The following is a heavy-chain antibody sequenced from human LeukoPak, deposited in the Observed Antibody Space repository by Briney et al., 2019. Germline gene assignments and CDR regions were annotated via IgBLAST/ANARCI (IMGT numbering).Heavy chain of an antibody. V-gene: IGHV4-39*01. J-gene: IGHJ4*01. CDR2: IYHNGNT. CDR3: TSEGSGRGIYFYH. Sequence: SETLSLTCSVSGGSITNGDYYWAWIRQPPGRGLEWIATIYHNGNTYYNPSLKSRVTIYVDTSASQFSLKLTFVPAANAAIDNCTSEGSGRGIYFYHWGHGTLVGVSS. D-gene: IGHD3-10*01. CDR1: GGSITNGDYY.